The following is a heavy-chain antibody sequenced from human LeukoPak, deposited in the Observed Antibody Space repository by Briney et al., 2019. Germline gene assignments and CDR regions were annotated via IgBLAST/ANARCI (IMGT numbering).Heavy chain of an antibody. V-gene: IGHV3-48*01. D-gene: IGHD2-15*01. CDR1: GFTFSRES. CDR3: AKDQDYAFDI. CDR2: ISSSSSTI. Sequence: GGSLRLSCAASGFTFSRESMNWVRQAPGKGLEWVSYISSSSSTIYYADSVKGRFTISRDNAKNSLYLQMNSLRAEDTAVYYCAKDQDYAFDIWGQGTTVTVSS. J-gene: IGHJ3*02.